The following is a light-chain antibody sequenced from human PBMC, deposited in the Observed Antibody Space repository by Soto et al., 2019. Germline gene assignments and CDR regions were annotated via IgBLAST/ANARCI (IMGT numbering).Light chain of an antibody. Sequence: SYELTQPPSVSVAPGKTARITCGGNNIRSKSVHWYQQKPGQAPVLVIYYDSDRPSGIPERFSGSNSGNTATLTISRVEVGDEADYYCQVWDSSSDHVIFGGGTQLTVL. V-gene: IGLV3-21*04. CDR3: QVWDSSSDHVI. J-gene: IGLJ2*01. CDR2: YDS. CDR1: NIRSKS.